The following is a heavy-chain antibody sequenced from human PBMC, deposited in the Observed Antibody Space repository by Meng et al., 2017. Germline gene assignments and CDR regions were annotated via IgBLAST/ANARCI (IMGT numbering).Heavy chain of an antibody. J-gene: IGHJ3*02. V-gene: IGHV3-23*01. Sequence: GESLKISCAASGFTFSSYAMSWVRQAPGKGLEWVSTISGSGGSTYYADSVKGRFTISRDNSKNTLYLQMNSLRAEDTAVYYCAAYCGGDCLGWWNAFDIWGQGTMVTGSS. CDR2: ISGSGGST. CDR3: AAYCGGDCLGWWNAFDI. D-gene: IGHD2-21*02. CDR1: GFTFSSYA.